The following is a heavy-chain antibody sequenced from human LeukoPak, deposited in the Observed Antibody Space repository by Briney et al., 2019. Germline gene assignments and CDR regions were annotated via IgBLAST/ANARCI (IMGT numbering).Heavy chain of an antibody. CDR2: ISSSSSYI. J-gene: IGHJ4*02. V-gene: IGHV3-21*01. D-gene: IGHD5-24*01. CDR3: ARVREMATTH. CDR1: GFTFSSYS. Sequence: GGSLRLSCAASGFTFSSYSMNWVRQAPGKGLGWVSSISSSSSYIYYADSVKGRFTISRDNAKNSLYLQMNSLRAEDTAVYYCARVREMATTHWGQGTLVTVSS.